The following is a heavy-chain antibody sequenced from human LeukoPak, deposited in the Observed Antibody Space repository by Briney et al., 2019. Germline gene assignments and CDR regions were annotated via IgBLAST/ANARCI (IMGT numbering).Heavy chain of an antibody. CDR3: ARARSSGWLLGY. CDR1: GGAFSIYA. V-gene: IGHV1-69*13. J-gene: IGHJ4*02. Sequence: ASVKVSCKASGGAFSIYAISWVRQAPGQGLEWMGGIIPIFGTANYAQKFQGRVTNTAAESTSTAYMELSSLRSEDTAVYYCARARSSGWLLGYWGQGTLVTASS. D-gene: IGHD6-19*01. CDR2: IIPIFGTA.